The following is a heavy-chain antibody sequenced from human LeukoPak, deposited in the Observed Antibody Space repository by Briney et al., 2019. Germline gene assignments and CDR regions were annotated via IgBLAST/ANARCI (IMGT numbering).Heavy chain of an antibody. Sequence: GSLRLSCAASGFTFSNAWMSWVRQAPGKGLEWIGEINHSGSTNYNPSLKSRVTISVDTSKNQFSLKLSSVTAADTAVYYCARAYCSGGSCYRGVYYYYMDVWGKGTTVTISS. J-gene: IGHJ6*03. CDR3: ARAYCSGGSCYRGVYYYYMDV. CDR1: GFTFSNAW. D-gene: IGHD2-15*01. CDR2: INHSGST. V-gene: IGHV4-34*01.